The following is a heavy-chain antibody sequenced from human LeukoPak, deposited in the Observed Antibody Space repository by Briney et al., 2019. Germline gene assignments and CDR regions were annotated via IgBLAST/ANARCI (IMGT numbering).Heavy chain of an antibody. D-gene: IGHD3-22*01. CDR1: SRYE. V-gene: IGHV4-39*01. CDR3: ARHDYYDSSGDAFDI. Sequence: SRYEMNCVRHPPGKGRECGGSIYYSWSTYDNPSLKRRVTISVDPSKNQFSLKLSSVTAADTAVHYCARHDYYDSSGDAFDIWGQGTMVTVSS. CDR2: IYYSWST. J-gene: IGHJ3*02.